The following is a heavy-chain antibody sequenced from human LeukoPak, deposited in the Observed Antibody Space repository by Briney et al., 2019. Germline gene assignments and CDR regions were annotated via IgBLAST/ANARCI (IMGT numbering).Heavy chain of an antibody. D-gene: IGHD6-6*01. CDR3: ARHEGERVSSSQDLDAFDI. J-gene: IGHJ3*02. CDR1: GGSISSSSYY. CDR2: IYYSGST. V-gene: IGHV4-39*01. Sequence: PSETLSLTCTVSGGSISSSSYYWGWIRQPPGKGLEWIGSIYYSGSTYYNPSLKSRVTISVDTSKNQFSLKLSSVTAADTAVYYCARHEGERVSSSQDLDAFDIWGQGTMVTVSS.